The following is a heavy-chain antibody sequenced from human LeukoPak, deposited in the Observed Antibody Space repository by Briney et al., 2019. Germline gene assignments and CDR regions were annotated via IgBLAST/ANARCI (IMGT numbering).Heavy chain of an antibody. D-gene: IGHD3-10*01. V-gene: IGHV4-59*11. CDR1: GGSITDLH. CDR2: IFYTGNT. J-gene: IGHJ4*02. CDR3: ARGPGRLDH. Sequence: SETLSLTCTVSGGSITDLHWNWLRQPPGKGLEWIGYIFYTGNTNYNPSLQSRVTISLDTSKNHLSLKLRSVTAADTAFYYCARGPGRLDHWGQGTPVTV.